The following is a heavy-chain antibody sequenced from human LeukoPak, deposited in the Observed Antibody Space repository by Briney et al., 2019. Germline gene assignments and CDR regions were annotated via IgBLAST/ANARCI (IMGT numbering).Heavy chain of an antibody. CDR3: ARDVGRSYDLDY. V-gene: IGHV1-18*01. D-gene: IGHD3-16*01. CDR1: GYTFTSYG. Sequence: ASVRVSFKASGYTFTSYGISWVRQAPGQGLEWMGLISVYNGNTDYAQSLQGRVTMTIDTSTSTVYMELRSLRSDDTAVYYCARDVGRSYDLDYWGQGTLVTVSS. CDR2: ISVYNGNT. J-gene: IGHJ4*02.